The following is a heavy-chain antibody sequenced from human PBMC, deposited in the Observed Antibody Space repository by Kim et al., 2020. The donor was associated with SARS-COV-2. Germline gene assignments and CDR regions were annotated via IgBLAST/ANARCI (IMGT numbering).Heavy chain of an antibody. V-gene: IGHV1-46*01. J-gene: IGHJ4*02. CDR3: ARDQVETGYFDY. D-gene: IGHD1-1*01. Sequence: SYAQKFQGRVTMTRDTSTSTVYMELSSLRSEDTAVYYCARDQVETGYFDYWGQGTLVTVSS.